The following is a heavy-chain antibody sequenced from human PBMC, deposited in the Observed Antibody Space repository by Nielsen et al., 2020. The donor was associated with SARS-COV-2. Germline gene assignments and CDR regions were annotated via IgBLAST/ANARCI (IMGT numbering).Heavy chain of an antibody. V-gene: IGHV3-30-3*01. Sequence: GESRKISCAASGFTFSSYAMHWVRQAPGKGLEWVAVISYDGSKKYNADSVKGRFTISRDNSKNTLYLQMNSLRAEDTAVYYCALPGITMIPGPGYWGQGTLVTVSS. D-gene: IGHD3-22*01. CDR2: ISYDGSKK. CDR3: ALPGITMIPGPGY. CDR1: GFTFSSYA. J-gene: IGHJ4*02.